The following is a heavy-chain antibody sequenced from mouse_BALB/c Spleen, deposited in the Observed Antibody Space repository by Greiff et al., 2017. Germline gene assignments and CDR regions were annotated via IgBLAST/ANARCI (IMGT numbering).Heavy chain of an antibody. Sequence: EVKLQESGAELVKPGASVKLSCTASGFNIKDTYMHWVKQRPEQGLEWIGRIDPANGNTKYDPKFQGKATITADTSSNTAYLQLSSLTSEDTAVYYCARSPYYGFYYAMDYWGQGTSVTVSS. J-gene: IGHJ4*01. D-gene: IGHD2-9*01. CDR2: IDPANGNT. V-gene: IGHV14-3*02. CDR1: GFNIKDTY. CDR3: ARSPYYGFYYAMDY.